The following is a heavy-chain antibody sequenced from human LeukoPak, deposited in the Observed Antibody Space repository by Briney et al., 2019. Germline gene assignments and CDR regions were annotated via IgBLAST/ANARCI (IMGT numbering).Heavy chain of an antibody. V-gene: IGHV4-59*08. D-gene: IGHD5-24*01. CDR3: ARRRKDGYNFDY. CDR2: IYYSGRT. CDR1: DGSLSSYY. Sequence: SETLSLTCTVSDGSLSSYYWSWIRQPPGKGLEWIGCIYYSGRTNYNPSLKSRVTISVDTSKNQFSLKLSSVTAADTAVYYCARRRKDGYNFDYWGQGTLVTVSS. J-gene: IGHJ4*02.